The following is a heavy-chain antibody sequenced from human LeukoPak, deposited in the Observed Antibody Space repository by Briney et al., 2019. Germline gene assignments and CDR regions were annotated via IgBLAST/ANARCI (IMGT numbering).Heavy chain of an antibody. J-gene: IGHJ5*02. CDR1: GFTFSSYW. Sequence: PGGSLRLSCAASGFTFSSYWMSWVRQAPGMGLEWVANIKQDGSEKYYVDSVKGRFTISRDNAKNSLYLQMNSLRAEDTAVYYCARGWAQLLFYGNWFDPWGQGTLVTVSS. V-gene: IGHV3-7*01. CDR2: IKQDGSEK. CDR3: ARGWAQLLFYGNWFDP. D-gene: IGHD2-2*01.